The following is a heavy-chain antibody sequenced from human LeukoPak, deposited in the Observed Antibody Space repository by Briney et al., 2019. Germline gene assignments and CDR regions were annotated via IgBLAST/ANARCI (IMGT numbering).Heavy chain of an antibody. CDR3: AKGQDFFDY. CDR2: ISYDGSNK. J-gene: IGHJ4*02. Sequence: PGRSLRLSCAASGFTFSSYAMHWVPQAPGKGLEWVAVISYDGSNKYYADSVKGRFTISRDNSKNTLYLQMNSLRAEDTAVYYCAKGQDFFDYWGQGTLVTVSS. V-gene: IGHV3-30-3*01. CDR1: GFTFSSYA.